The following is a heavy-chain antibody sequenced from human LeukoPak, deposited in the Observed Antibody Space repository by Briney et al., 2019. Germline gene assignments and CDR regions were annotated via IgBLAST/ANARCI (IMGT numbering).Heavy chain of an antibody. CDR2: ISGSGGSA. D-gene: IGHD6-6*01. Sequence: GGSLRLPCAASGFTFSSYGMSWVRQAPGKGLEWVSAISGSGGSAYYADSVKGRFTISRDNSKNTLYLQMNSLRAEDTAVYYCAKDEYSSFDYWGQGTLVTVSS. CDR1: GFTFSSYG. V-gene: IGHV3-23*01. CDR3: AKDEYSSFDY. J-gene: IGHJ4*02.